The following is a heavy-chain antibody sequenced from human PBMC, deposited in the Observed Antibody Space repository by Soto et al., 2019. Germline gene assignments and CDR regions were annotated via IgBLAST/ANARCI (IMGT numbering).Heavy chain of an antibody. D-gene: IGHD3-10*01. CDR3: AREVQVHTPAFVY. CDR2: ISPMFGAA. Sequence: QVQLVQSGAEMKKPGLSVKVSCQSSGGTFNTCAMNWVRQAPGQGPEWMGDISPMFGAANYAPKFQGRVTITADESTGTSYMQLSSLTSEDTALYFCAREVQVHTPAFVYWGQGTLVTVSS. J-gene: IGHJ4*02. CDR1: GGTFNTCA. V-gene: IGHV1-69*19.